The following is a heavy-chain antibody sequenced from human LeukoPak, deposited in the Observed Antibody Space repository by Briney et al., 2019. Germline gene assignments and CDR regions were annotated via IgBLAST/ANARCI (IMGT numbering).Heavy chain of an antibody. D-gene: IGHD5-24*01. CDR2: FSGSDGST. V-gene: IGHV3-23*01. CDR3: VKDIQLST. CDR1: GFTFSSYA. Sequence: PGGSLRLSCAASGFTFSSYAMSWVRQAPGKGLEWVSSFSGSDGSTYYADSVKGRFTISRDNSNHTLSLQMNSLRVEDTAIYYCVKDIQLSTWGLGTMVTVSS. J-gene: IGHJ3*01.